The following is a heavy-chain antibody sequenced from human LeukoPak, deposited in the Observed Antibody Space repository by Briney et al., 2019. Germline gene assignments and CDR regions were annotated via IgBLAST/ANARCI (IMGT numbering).Heavy chain of an antibody. D-gene: IGHD2-8*01. CDR1: GVTPEDYA. CDR3: SKDMAFDVMGFDY. CDR2: ISVDGGST. V-gene: IGHV3-43*02. Sequence: GGSPRLSCAASGVTPEDYAMHCGPEAPRKGVGWVSLISVDGGSTYYTDSVKGRFTISKDNSKNPLYLQMNSLRTEDTALYYWSKDMAFDVMGFDYWGQGTLVTVSS. J-gene: IGHJ4*02.